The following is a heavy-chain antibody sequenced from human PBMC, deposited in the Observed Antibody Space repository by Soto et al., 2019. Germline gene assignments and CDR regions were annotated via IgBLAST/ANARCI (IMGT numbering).Heavy chain of an antibody. CDR2: IYYSGST. V-gene: IGHV4-39*01. D-gene: IGHD1-26*01. CDR3: ARFEGREWELPSLSAAFDI. J-gene: IGHJ3*02. CDR1: GGSISSSSYY. Sequence: SETLSLTCTVSGGSISSSSYYWGWIRQPPGKGLEWIGSIYYSGSTYYNPSLKSRVTISVDTSKNQFSLKLSSVTAADTAVYYCARFEGREWELPSLSAAFDIWGQGTMVTVSS.